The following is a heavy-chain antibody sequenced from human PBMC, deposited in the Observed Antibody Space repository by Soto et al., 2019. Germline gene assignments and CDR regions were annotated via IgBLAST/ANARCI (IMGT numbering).Heavy chain of an antibody. V-gene: IGHV1-69*04. Sequence: SVKVSCKASGGTFSSYTISWVRQAPGQGLEWMGRIIPILGIANYAQKFQGRVTITADKSTSTAYMELSSLRSEDTAVYYCARDARRNYYDFWSGYYFNWFDPWGQGTLVTVSS. D-gene: IGHD3-3*01. J-gene: IGHJ5*02. CDR2: IIPILGIA. CDR1: GGTFSSYT. CDR3: ARDARRNYYDFWSGYYFNWFDP.